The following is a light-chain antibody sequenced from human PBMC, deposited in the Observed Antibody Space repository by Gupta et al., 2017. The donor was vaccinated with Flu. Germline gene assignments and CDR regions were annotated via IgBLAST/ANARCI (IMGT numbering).Light chain of an antibody. CDR2: KDR. V-gene: IGLV3-25*02. CDR3: QSTDSSGACVL. CDR1: SLSKQY. Sequence: SDELTQPPPVSVSPGQTARITCPGNSLSKQYAYWYQQKSGQAPLMVIYKDREMPSGIPERFSGSPSGTTVTLTITRVQAEDEAAYCRQSTDSSGACVLFGGGTKLTVL. J-gene: IGLJ2*01.